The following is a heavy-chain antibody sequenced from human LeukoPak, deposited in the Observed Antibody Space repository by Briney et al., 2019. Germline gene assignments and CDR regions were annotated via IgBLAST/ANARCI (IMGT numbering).Heavy chain of an antibody. CDR1: GYTFTCYY. CDR2: INPKSGGT. Sequence: ASVTVSCKSSGYTFTCYYMHWVRQAPGQGLEWMGWINPKSGGTTYEQKFQGRVTMTRDTSTSTACMELSRLRSDDTAVYYCARGGEVCSSSSCYRGHDYWGQGTLVTVSS. J-gene: IGHJ4*02. CDR3: ARGGEVCSSSSCYRGHDY. D-gene: IGHD2-2*01. V-gene: IGHV1-2*02.